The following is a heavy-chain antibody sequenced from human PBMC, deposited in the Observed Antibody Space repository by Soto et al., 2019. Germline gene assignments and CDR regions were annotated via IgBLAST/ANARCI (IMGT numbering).Heavy chain of an antibody. CDR2: IKQDGSEK. Sequence: GGSLRLSCAASGFTFSSYWMSWVRQAPGKGLEWVANIKQDGSEKYYVDSVKGRFTISRDNAKNSLYLQMNSLRAEDTAVYYCARDYSRDYYDSSGHFDYWGQGTLVTVSS. CDR3: ARDYSRDYYDSSGHFDY. D-gene: IGHD3-22*01. V-gene: IGHV3-7*05. J-gene: IGHJ4*02. CDR1: GFTFSSYW.